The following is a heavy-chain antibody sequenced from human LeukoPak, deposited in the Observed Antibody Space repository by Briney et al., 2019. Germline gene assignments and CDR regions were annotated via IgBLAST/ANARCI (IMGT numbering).Heavy chain of an antibody. V-gene: IGHV3-7*01. D-gene: IGHD3-9*01. J-gene: IGHJ6*03. CDR1: GFTFYKSW. CDR3: ARGANDILTARGYYYMDV. CDR2: IKEDGTQK. Sequence: GGSLRLSCAASGFTFYKSWMSWVRQAPGKGPEWVANIKEDGTQKYYVDSVKGRFTISRDNAKNSLYLQMNSLRAEDTAVYYCARGANDILTARGYYYMDVWGKGTTVTVSS.